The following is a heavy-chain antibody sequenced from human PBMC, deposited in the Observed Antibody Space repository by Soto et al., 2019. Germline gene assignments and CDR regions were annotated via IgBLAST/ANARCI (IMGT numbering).Heavy chain of an antibody. CDR3: AKALFLGYCSGVSCHADAFDI. J-gene: IGHJ3*02. CDR2: ISWNSGSI. V-gene: IGHV3-9*01. D-gene: IGHD2-15*01. Sequence: GGSLRLSCAASGFSFDDYAMHWVRQGPGKGLEWVSGISWNSGSIDYADSVKGRFTISRDNAENSLYLQMNSLRPEDTALYYCAKALFLGYCSGVSCHADAFDIWGQGTMVTVSS. CDR1: GFSFDDYA.